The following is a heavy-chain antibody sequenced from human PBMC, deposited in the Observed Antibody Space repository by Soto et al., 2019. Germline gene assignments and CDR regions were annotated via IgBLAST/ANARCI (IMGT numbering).Heavy chain of an antibody. CDR3: ARHGVWWLRSGGMDV. J-gene: IGHJ6*02. D-gene: IGHD2-8*01. Sequence: SETLSLTCTVSCGSISSSSYYWGWIRQPPGKGLEWIGSIYYSGSTYYNPSLKSRVTISVDTSKNQFSLKLSSVTAADTAVYYCARHGVWWLRSGGMDVWGQGTTVTVSS. V-gene: IGHV4-39*01. CDR2: IYYSGST. CDR1: CGSISSSSYY.